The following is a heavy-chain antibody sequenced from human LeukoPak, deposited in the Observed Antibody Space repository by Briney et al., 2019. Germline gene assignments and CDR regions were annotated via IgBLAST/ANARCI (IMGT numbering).Heavy chain of an antibody. J-gene: IGHJ4*02. V-gene: IGHV3-11*05. Sequence: PGGSLRLSCAASGFTFSNYAMSWVRQAPGKGLEWVSYISSSSSYTNYADSVKGRFTISRDNAENSLYLQMNSLRAEDTAVYYCARGGRDGYKSWGQGTLVTVSS. CDR3: ARGGRDGYKS. CDR2: ISSSSSYT. D-gene: IGHD5-24*01. CDR1: GFTFSNYA.